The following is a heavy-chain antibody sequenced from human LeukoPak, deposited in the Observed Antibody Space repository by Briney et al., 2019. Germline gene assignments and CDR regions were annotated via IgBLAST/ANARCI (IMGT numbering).Heavy chain of an antibody. D-gene: IGHD6-19*01. J-gene: IGHJ4*02. CDR3: ARASGIYGSGWYFDY. CDR2: INGGGYNT. V-gene: IGHV3-23*01. CDR1: GFTFNNYV. Sequence: GGSLRLSCAASGFTFNNYVMSWVRQTPGKGLEWVSTINGGGYNTYYADSVKGRFTISRDNSKNTLSLQVNTLRAEDTAVYYCARASGIYGSGWYFDYWGQGTLVTVSS.